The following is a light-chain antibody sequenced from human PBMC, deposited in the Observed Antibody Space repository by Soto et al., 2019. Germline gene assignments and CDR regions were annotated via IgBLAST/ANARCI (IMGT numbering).Light chain of an antibody. J-gene: IGKJ5*01. V-gene: IGKV3-20*01. CDR2: GES. CDR3: QKYGSSPIT. Sequence: EIVLTQSPGTLSLSPGERATLSCRASQSVSRSYLAWYQQKPGQAPRILIHGESSRATGIPDRFTGSGSGTDFNLTISRLEPEDFAVYYCQKYGSSPITSGQGTRLEI. CDR1: QSVSRSY.